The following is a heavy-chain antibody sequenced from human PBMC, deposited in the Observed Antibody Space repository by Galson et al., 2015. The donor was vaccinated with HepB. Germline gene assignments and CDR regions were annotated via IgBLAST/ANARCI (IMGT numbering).Heavy chain of an antibody. D-gene: IGHD3-10*01. J-gene: IGHJ3*02. V-gene: IGHV3-30*18. Sequence: SLRLSCAASGFSFGGYGMHWVRQAPGKGLEWVAVISDDGRNKFYADFVKGRFTISRDNSKNTLFVQMNSLRAEDTAVYYCAKGYGSGNFDDAFHIWGQGTMVTVSS. CDR1: GFSFGGYG. CDR3: AKGYGSGNFDDAFHI. CDR2: ISDDGRNK.